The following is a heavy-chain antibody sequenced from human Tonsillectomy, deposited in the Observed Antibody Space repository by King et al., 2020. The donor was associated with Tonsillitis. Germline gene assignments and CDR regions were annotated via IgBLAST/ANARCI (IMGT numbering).Heavy chain of an antibody. CDR2: IYWDDDK. CDR3: VHKGTAAPGPYVDF. Sequence: ITLKESGPTLVKPTQTLTLTCTFSGFSLSTSGVGVGWLRQPPGKALEWHALIYWDDDKRSSPSLNNRLTITKDTSKNQVVLTMSKVDPVDTATYYCVHKGTAAPGPYVDFWGLGILAT. J-gene: IGHJ4*02. V-gene: IGHV2-5*02. CDR1: GFSLSTSGVG. D-gene: IGHD6-13*01.